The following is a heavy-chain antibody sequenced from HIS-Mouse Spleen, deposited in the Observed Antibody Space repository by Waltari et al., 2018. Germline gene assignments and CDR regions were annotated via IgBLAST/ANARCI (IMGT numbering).Heavy chain of an antibody. CDR3: AKGGLMVYAIGDY. CDR2: IWYDGSNK. D-gene: IGHD2-8*01. V-gene: IGHV3-33*06. Sequence: QVQLVESGGGVVQPGRSLRLPCAASGFTFSSYGMHWFRRAPGKGLEWVAVIWYDGSNKYYADSVKGRFTISRDNSKNTLYLQMNSLRAEDTAVYYCAKGGLMVYAIGDYWGQGTLVTVSS. J-gene: IGHJ4*02. CDR1: GFTFSSYG.